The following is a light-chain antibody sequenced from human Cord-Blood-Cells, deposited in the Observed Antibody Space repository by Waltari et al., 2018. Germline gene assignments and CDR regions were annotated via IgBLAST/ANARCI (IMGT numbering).Light chain of an antibody. CDR3: QSYDSSLSGVV. Sequence: QSVLPQPPSVSGAPGQRVTIPCTGSRSNIGAGYDVHSYQQLPGTAPKLLIYGNSNRPSGVPDRFSGSKSGTSASLAITGLQAEDEADYYCQSYDSSLSGVVFGGGTKLTVL. V-gene: IGLV1-40*01. CDR2: GNS. J-gene: IGLJ2*01. CDR1: RSNIGAGYD.